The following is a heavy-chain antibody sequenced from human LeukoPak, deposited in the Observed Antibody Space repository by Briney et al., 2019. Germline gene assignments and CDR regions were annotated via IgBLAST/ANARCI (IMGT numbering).Heavy chain of an antibody. CDR2: IKPKTDGETT. Sequence: GGSLRLSCAASGFTFSNAYMNWVRQAPGKGLEWVGRIKPKTDGETTEYAAPVKGRSSISRDDSKNMLYLQMNSLKTEDTAVYYCITPLPYSAQGGQGTLVTVSS. J-gene: IGHJ4*02. CDR3: ITPLPYSAQ. D-gene: IGHD2-21*01. CDR1: GFTFSNAY. V-gene: IGHV3-15*07.